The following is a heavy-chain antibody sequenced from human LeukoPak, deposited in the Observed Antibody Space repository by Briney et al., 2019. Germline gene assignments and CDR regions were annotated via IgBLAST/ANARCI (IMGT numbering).Heavy chain of an antibody. Sequence: GGALRLSSAGSGFTCSSYSRNWVREAPGEGLEWVSYISSSTSYIYTADSVKGRFTISRENAQNSLYLQMYSLRDAETGVYYCAGGQVAARPNYLDSWGQGTLVTVSS. V-gene: IGHV3-21*03. CDR2: ISSSTSYI. CDR1: GFTCSSYS. J-gene: IGHJ4*02. D-gene: IGHD6-6*01. CDR3: AGGQVAARPNYLDS.